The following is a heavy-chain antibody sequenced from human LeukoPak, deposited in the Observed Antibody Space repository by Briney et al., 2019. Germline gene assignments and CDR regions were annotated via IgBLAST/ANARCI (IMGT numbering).Heavy chain of an antibody. CDR3: TTDLGTYYHGSQRLIPIDY. V-gene: IGHV3-15*06. J-gene: IGHJ4*02. D-gene: IGHD3-10*01. CDR1: GFTFTNAW. CDR2: IKSKTDGETT. Sequence: GGSLRLSWEDSGFTFTNAWRSWVRQAPGKGLEWMGLIKSKTDGETTNYAEPVRGRFTISRDDSKSAVYLQMNSLKIEDTTVYYCTTDLGTYYHGSQRLIPIDYWGQGTLVTVSS.